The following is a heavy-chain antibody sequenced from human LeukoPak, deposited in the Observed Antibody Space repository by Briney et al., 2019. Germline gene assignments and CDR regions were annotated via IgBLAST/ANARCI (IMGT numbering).Heavy chain of an antibody. J-gene: IGHJ3*01. V-gene: IGHV3-23*01. CDR1: GLIFSSYA. D-gene: IGHD2-2*01. CDR3: VKDSSTTSWYFAFDV. CDR2: FGLYGGTT. Sequence: GGSLRLSCAASGLIFSSYAMTWARQAPGKGLEWVSSFGLYGGTTHYADSVKGRFTISRDNSKNTLYLQMTSLRADDTAVYYCVKDSSTTSWYFAFDVWGQGTMVAVSS.